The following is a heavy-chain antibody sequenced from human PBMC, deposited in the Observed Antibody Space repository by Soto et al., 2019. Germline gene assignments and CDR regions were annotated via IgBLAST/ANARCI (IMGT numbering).Heavy chain of an antibody. J-gene: IGHJ6*02. Sequence: PGGSLRLSCAASGFTFSSYAMSWVRQAPGKGLEWISVIKSGGNTHYADSVEDRFSISRDNSKNTVYLQMNSLRGEDTAVYYCVRENYYYGMDVWGQGTTVTVSS. CDR2: IKSGGNT. V-gene: IGHV3-66*01. CDR3: VRENYYYGMDV. CDR1: GFTFSSYA.